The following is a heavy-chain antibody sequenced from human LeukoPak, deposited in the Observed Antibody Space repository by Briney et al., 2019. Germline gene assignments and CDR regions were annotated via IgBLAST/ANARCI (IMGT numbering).Heavy chain of an antibody. CDR3: ARHLRIQLWGPFDY. D-gene: IGHD5-18*01. J-gene: IGHJ4*02. CDR2: IYPGDSDT. V-gene: IGHV5-51*01. Sequence: GESLKISCKGFGYSFTNYWIGWVRQMPGKGLEWMGIIYPGDSDTRYSPSFQGQVTISADKSISTAYLQWSSLKASDTAIYYCARHLRIQLWGPFDYRGQGTLVTVSS. CDR1: GYSFTNYW.